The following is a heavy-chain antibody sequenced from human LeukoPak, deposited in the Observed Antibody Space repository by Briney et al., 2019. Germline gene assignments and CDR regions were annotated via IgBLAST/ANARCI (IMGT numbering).Heavy chain of an antibody. CDR1: GVTFSIYA. V-gene: IGHV3-23*01. D-gene: IGHD3-9*01. CDR2: IIGSGGST. Sequence: GGSLRLSCAASGVTFSIYAMSCGREAPGKGLEWVSAIIGSGGSTYYADSVKGRFTISREKSKGTLYLQINSLRAEDTAVYHCAKSGGTDTLTGYPIDYWGQGTLVTVSS. CDR3: AKSGGTDTLTGYPIDY. J-gene: IGHJ4*02.